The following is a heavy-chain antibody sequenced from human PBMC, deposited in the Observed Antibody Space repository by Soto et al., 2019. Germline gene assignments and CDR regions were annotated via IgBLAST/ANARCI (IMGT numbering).Heavy chain of an antibody. Sequence: ASVKVSCKASGYTFTSYDINWLRQATGQGLEWMGWMNPNSGNTGYAQKFQGRVTMTRNTSISTAYMELSSLRSEDTAVYYCARGPKLYSSGWYFPPYYFDYWGQGTLVTVSS. V-gene: IGHV1-8*01. CDR2: MNPNSGNT. CDR3: ARGPKLYSSGWYFPPYYFDY. D-gene: IGHD6-19*01. J-gene: IGHJ4*02. CDR1: GYTFTSYD.